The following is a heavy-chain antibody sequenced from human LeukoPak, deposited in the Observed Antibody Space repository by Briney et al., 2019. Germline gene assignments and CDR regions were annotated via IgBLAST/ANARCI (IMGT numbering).Heavy chain of an antibody. J-gene: IGHJ5*02. V-gene: IGHV3-11*04. CDR3: ARVHLYDFWSGSWFDP. Sequence: GGSLRLSCEASGFKFGDYFMSWIRQFPGKGLEWIAFINGPSTNIDYADSVRGRFIISRDNGKNSLYLHMHSLRTEDTAVYYCARVHLYDFWSGSWFDPWGQGTLVTVSS. CDR1: GFKFGDYF. CDR2: INGPSTNI. D-gene: IGHD3-3*01.